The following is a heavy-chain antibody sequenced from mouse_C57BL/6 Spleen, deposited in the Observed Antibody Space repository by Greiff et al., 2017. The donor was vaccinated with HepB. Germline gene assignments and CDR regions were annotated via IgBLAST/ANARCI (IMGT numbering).Heavy chain of an antibody. CDR1: GYAFSSYW. Sequence: QVQLQQSGAELVKPGASVKISCKASGYAFSSYWMNWVKQRPGKGLEWIGQIYPGDGDTNYNGKFKGKATLTADKSSSTAYMQLSSLTSEDSAVYFCARPNYYGSSYDYAMDYWGQGTSVTVSS. J-gene: IGHJ4*01. D-gene: IGHD1-1*01. CDR3: ARPNYYGSSYDYAMDY. CDR2: IYPGDGDT. V-gene: IGHV1-80*01.